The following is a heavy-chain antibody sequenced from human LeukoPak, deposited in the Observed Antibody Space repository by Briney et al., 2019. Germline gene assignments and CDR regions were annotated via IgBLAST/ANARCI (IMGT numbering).Heavy chain of an antibody. CDR2: ISSSSSYI. V-gene: IGHV3-21*01. Sequence: GGSLRLSCAASGFTFSSYSMNWVRQAPGKGLEWVSYISSSSSYIHYTDSVKGRFTISRDNAENSLYLQMHSLRGDDTAVYYCARGTDNYTSTWFDPWGQGTLVTVSS. D-gene: IGHD3-3*01. CDR1: GFTFSSYS. J-gene: IGHJ5*02. CDR3: ARGTDNYTSTWFDP.